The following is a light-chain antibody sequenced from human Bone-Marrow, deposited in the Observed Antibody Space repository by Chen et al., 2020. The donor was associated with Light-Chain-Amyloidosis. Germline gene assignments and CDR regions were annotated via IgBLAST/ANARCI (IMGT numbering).Light chain of an antibody. CDR1: NIGSTS. J-gene: IGLJ3*02. CDR3: QGWDRSRDRTV. CDR2: DDS. Sequence: SYVLTQPSPVSVAPGQTAMIACGGNNIGSTSVHCFQKTPGQAPLLGVYDDSDRPSGIPGRLSGSNSGNAAPLAISRVEAGDEAYYYCQGWDRSRDRTVFGGGTKLAVL. V-gene: IGLV3-21*02.